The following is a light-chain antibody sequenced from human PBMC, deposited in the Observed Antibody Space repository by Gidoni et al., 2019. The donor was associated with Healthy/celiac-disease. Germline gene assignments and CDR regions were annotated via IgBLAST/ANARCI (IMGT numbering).Light chain of an antibody. CDR1: SSDVGGYNY. CDR2: DGS. CDR3: CSYAGSYTWV. J-gene: IGLJ3*02. V-gene: IGLV2-11*01. Sequence: QSALTQPRSVSGSPGQSVTISCTGPSSDVGGYNYVSWYQQNPGKTPNLMIYDGSKRPSGVPDRFSGSKSGNTASLTISGLQAEDEADYYCCSYAGSYTWVFGGGTKLTVL.